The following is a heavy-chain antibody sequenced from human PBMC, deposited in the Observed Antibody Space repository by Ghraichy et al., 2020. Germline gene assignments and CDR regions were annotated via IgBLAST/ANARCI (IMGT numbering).Heavy chain of an antibody. CDR3: AKDWRAIEQTGSFLDH. V-gene: IGHV3-30*02. D-gene: IGHD3-10*01. CDR1: GFTFSSYV. CDR2: IRYDGRST. J-gene: IGHJ4*02. Sequence: GALRLSCEASGFTFSSYVMHWVRQAAGKGLEWVAFIRYDGRSTHYADSVKGRFTISRDNSKNTLHLQMNSLRAEDTAVYYCAKDWRAIEQTGSFLDHWGQGTPVTVSS.